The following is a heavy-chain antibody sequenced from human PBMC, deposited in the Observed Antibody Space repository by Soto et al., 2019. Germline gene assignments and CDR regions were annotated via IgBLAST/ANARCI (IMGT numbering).Heavy chain of an antibody. J-gene: IGHJ3*02. V-gene: IGHV3-11*01. CDR1: GFTFSDYY. D-gene: IGHD3-16*01. CDR3: ARDSPDYAFDI. Sequence: GESLKISCAASGFTFSDYYMSWIRQAPGKGLEWVSYISSSGSTIYYADSVKGRFTISRDNAKNSLYLQMNSLRAEDTAVYYCARDSPDYAFDIWGQGTMVTVSS. CDR2: ISSSGSTI.